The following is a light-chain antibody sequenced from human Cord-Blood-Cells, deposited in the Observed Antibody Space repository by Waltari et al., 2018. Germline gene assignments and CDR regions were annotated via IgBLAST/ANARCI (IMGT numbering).Light chain of an antibody. CDR1: QSVSSN. V-gene: IGKV3-15*01. Sequence: EIVITPSPANLSVSPGEKAHLSCRASQSVSSNLAWYQQKPGQAPRLLIYGASTRATGIPARFSGSGSGTEFTLTISSLQSEDFAVYYCQQYNNWPPYTFGQGTKLEIK. CDR3: QQYNNWPPYT. CDR2: GAS. J-gene: IGKJ2*01.